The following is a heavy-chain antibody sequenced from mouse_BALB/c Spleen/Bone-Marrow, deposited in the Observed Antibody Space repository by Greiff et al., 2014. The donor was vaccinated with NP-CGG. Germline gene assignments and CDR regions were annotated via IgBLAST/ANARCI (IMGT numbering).Heavy chain of an antibody. J-gene: IGHJ3*01. CDR2: INPSNGRT. CDR1: GYTFTSYW. CDR3: ARYDGPAWFAY. Sequence: VQLQQSGAELVKPGASVKLSCKASGYTFTSYWIHWVKLRPGQGLEWIGEINPSNGRTNYNEKFKNKAILTVDKSSSTAYIQLSSLTSEDSAVYYCARYDGPAWFAYWGQGTLVTAST. D-gene: IGHD2-3*01. V-gene: IGHV1S81*02.